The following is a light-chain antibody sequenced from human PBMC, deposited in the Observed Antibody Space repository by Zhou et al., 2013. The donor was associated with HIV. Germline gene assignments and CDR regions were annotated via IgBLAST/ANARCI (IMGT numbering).Light chain of an antibody. Sequence: EVVMTQSPAILSVSPGERATLSCRASQSVSSNVAWYQQNAGPTPRLLIYSTSTRATGVPARFSGSGSGTDFTLTISRLEPEDFAVYYCQQYGSSPELTFGGGTKVEIK. J-gene: IGKJ4*01. CDR1: QSVSSN. CDR2: STS. V-gene: IGKV3-15*01. CDR3: QQYGSSPELT.